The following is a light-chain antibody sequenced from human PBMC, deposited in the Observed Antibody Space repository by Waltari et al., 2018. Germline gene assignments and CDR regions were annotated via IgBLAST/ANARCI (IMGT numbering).Light chain of an antibody. J-gene: IGKJ1*01. CDR2: GAS. CDR3: QHYVRLPAT. V-gene: IGKV3-20*01. Sequence: EIVLTQSPGTLSLSPGERATLSCRASQSVSRALAWYQQKPGQAPRLLISGASNRATGIPDRFSGSGSGTDFSLTISSLEPEDFAVYYCQHYVRLPATFGRGTKVEIK. CDR1: QSVSRA.